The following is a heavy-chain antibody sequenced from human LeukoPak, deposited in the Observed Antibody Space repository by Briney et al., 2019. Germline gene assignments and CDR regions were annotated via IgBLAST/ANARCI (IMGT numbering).Heavy chain of an antibody. V-gene: IGHV1-18*01. Sequence: ASVKVSCKASGYTFTSYGISWVRQAPGQGLEWMGWISAYNGNTNYAQKLQGRVTMTEDTSTDTAYMELSSLRSEDTAVYYCATERSGSYFLGAFDIWGQGTMVTVSS. D-gene: IGHD1-26*01. J-gene: IGHJ3*02. CDR3: ATERSGSYFLGAFDI. CDR2: ISAYNGNT. CDR1: GYTFTSYG.